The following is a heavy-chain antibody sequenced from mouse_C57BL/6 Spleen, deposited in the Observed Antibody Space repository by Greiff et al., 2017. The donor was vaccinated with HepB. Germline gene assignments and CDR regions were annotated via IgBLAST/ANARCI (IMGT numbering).Heavy chain of an antibody. D-gene: IGHD1-1*01. CDR2: IDPNSGGT. CDR1: GYTFTSYW. CDR3: AREGDWGYGSSYEDFDY. V-gene: IGHV1-72*01. Sequence: QVHVKQPGAELVKPGASVKLSCKASGYTFTSYWMHWVKQRPGRGLEWIGRIDPNSGGTKYNEKFKSKATLTVDKPSSTAYMQLSSLTSEDSAVYYCAREGDWGYGSSYEDFDYWGQGTTLTVSS. J-gene: IGHJ2*01.